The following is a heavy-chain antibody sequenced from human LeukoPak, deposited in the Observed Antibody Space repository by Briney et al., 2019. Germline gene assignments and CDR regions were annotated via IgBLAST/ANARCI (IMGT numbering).Heavy chain of an antibody. CDR3: ARGADILTGYVTFDY. D-gene: IGHD3-9*01. CDR1: GFTFSSFS. J-gene: IGHJ4*02. CDR2: ISSSSSYI. V-gene: IGHV3-21*01. Sequence: GGSLRLSCAASGFTFSSFSMNWVRQAPGKGLEWVSPISSSSSYIYYADSVKGRFTISRDNAKNSLYLQMNSLRAEDTAVYYCARGADILTGYVTFDYWGQGSLVTVSS.